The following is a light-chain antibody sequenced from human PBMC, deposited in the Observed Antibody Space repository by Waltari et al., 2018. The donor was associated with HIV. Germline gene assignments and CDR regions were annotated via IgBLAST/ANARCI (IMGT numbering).Light chain of an antibody. CDR2: GKN. CDR3: NSRDSSGNHVV. CDR1: STRTYY. V-gene: IGLV3-19*01. Sequence: SSELTQDPAVSVALGQTVRITCQGDSTRTYYASWGQQKPGQAPVLVIYGKNNRPSGIPDLFSGSSSGNTASLTITGAQAEDEADYYCNSRDSSGNHVVFGGGTKLTVL. J-gene: IGLJ2*01.